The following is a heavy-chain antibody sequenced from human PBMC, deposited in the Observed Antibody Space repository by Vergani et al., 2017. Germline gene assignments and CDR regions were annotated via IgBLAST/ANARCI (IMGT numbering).Heavy chain of an antibody. CDR3: ARSFGFGEYYYYGMDV. CDR1: GGSISSYY. Sequence: QVQLQESGPGLVKPSETLSLTCTVSGGSISSYYWSWIRQPPGKGLEWIGYLYYSGSTNYNPSLKSRVTISVDTSKNQFSLKLGSVTAADTAVYYCARSFGFGEYYYYGMDVWGQGTTVTVSS. CDR2: LYYSGST. J-gene: IGHJ6*02. D-gene: IGHD3-10*01. V-gene: IGHV4-59*01.